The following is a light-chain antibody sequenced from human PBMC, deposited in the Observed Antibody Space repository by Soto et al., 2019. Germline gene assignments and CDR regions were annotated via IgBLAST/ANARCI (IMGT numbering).Light chain of an antibody. J-gene: IGKJ1*01. V-gene: IGKV3-15*01. CDR1: QSVSSN. CDR3: QQSNDWPQT. Sequence: EIVMTHSPSTLSLSPGERATLSCRASQSVSSNLAWYQQKPGQAPRLLIYGASTRATGIPARFSGSGSGTGFTLTISSLQSEDFAVYYCQQSNDWPQTFGQGTKVDIK. CDR2: GAS.